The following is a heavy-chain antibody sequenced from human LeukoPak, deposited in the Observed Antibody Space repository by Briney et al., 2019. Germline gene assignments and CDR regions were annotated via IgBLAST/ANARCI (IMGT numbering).Heavy chain of an antibody. V-gene: IGHV1-2*04. CDR3: SIFEYYYGMDV. CDR2: INPNSGGT. CDR1: GYTFTGYY. D-gene: IGHD3-3*01. J-gene: IGHJ6*02. Sequence: GASVKVSCKASGYTFTGYYMHWVRQAPGQGLGWMGWINPNSGGTNYAQKFQGWVAMTRDTSISTAYMELSRLRSDDTAVYYCSIFEYYYGMDVWGQGTTVTVSS.